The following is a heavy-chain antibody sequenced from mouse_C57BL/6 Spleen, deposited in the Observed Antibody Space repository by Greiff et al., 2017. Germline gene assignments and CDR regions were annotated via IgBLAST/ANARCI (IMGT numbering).Heavy chain of an antibody. D-gene: IGHD2-5*01. CDR2: INPGSGGP. Sequence: QVQLQQSGAELVRPGTSVKVSCKASGYAFSNYLIEWVKQRPGQGLEWIGVINPGSGGPHYNEKFKGKATLTADKSSRTAYMQLSSLTSEDSAVYFCAREGNYSNYDHSMAYWGQGTSVTVSS. V-gene: IGHV1-54*01. CDR3: AREGNYSNYDHSMAY. CDR1: GYAFSNYL. J-gene: IGHJ4*01.